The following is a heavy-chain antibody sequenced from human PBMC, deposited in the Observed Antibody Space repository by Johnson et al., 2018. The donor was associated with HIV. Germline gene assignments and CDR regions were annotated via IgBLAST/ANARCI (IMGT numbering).Heavy chain of an antibody. CDR2: ISYDGSNK. J-gene: IGHJ3*02. Sequence: QVQLVESGGGVVQPVRSLRLSCAASGFTFSSYAMHWVRQAPGKGLEWVAVISYDGSNKYYADSVKGRFTISRDNSKNTLYLQMNSLRAEDTAVYYCARDNEDIVLVGAFDIWGQGTMVTVSS. D-gene: IGHD2-8*02. V-gene: IGHV3-30-3*01. CDR1: GFTFSSYA. CDR3: ARDNEDIVLVGAFDI.